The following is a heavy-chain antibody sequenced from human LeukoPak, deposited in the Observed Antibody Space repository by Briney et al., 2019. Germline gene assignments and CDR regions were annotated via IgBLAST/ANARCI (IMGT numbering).Heavy chain of an antibody. Sequence: GGSLRLSCAASGFTFSSYGMHWVRQAPGKGLEWVAFIRYDGSNKYYADSVKGRFTISRDNSKNTLYLQMNSLRAEDTAVYYCASATVFGVVIYYWGQGTLVTVSS. V-gene: IGHV3-30*02. D-gene: IGHD3-3*01. CDR1: GFTFSSYG. CDR2: IRYDGSNK. CDR3: ASATVFGVVIYY. J-gene: IGHJ4*02.